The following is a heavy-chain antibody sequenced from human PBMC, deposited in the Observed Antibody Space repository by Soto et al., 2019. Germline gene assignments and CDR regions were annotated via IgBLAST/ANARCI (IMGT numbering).Heavy chain of an antibody. Sequence: PGGSLRLSCAASGFTFSSYSMNWVRQAPGKGLEWVSYISSSSSTIYYADSVKGRFTISRDNAKNSLYLQMNSLRAEDTAVYYCARGATVSRHYYYYMDVWGKGTTVTVSS. CDR2: ISSSSSTI. J-gene: IGHJ6*03. D-gene: IGHD4-17*01. CDR1: GFTFSSYS. V-gene: IGHV3-48*01. CDR3: ARGATVSRHYYYYMDV.